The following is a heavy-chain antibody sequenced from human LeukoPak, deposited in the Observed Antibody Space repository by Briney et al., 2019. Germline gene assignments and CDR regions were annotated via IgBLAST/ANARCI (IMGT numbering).Heavy chain of an antibody. CDR1: GFTFSSYE. V-gene: IGHV3-48*03. J-gene: IGHJ6*03. D-gene: IGHD4-11*01. CDR3: ARDDYSNSFYYYYYMDV. CDR2: ISSSGSTI. Sequence: PGGSLRLSCAASGFTFSSYEMNWVRQAPGKGLEWVSYISSSGSTIYYADSVKGRFTISRDNAKNSLYLQMNSLRAEDTAVYYCARDDYSNSFYYYYYMDVWGKGTTVTVSS.